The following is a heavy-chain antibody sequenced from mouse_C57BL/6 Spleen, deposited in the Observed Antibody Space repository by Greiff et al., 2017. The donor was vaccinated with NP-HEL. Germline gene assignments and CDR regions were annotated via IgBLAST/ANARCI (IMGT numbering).Heavy chain of an antibody. CDR3: ARGAEYYYGSSRYAMDY. J-gene: IGHJ4*01. V-gene: IGHV1-55*01. Sequence: QVQLQQPGAELVKPGASVKMSCKASGYTFTSYWITWVKQRPGQGLEWIGDIYPGSGSTNYNEKFKSKATLTVDTSSSTAYMQLSSLTSEDSAVYYCARGAEYYYGSSRYAMDYWGQGTSVTVSS. D-gene: IGHD1-1*01. CDR1: GYTFTSYW. CDR2: IYPGSGST.